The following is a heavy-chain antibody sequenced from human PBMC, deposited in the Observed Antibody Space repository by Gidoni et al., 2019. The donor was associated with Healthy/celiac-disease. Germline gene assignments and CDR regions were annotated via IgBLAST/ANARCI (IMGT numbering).Heavy chain of an antibody. Sequence: EVQLVESGGGLVQPGSSLRLSCAASGFTFDAYAMLWVRQAPGKGLEWFSGISWNSGSIGYADSVKGRFTISRDNAKNSLYLQMNSLRAEDTALYYCVAPDIVVVPAARNYYGMDVWGQGTTVTVSS. V-gene: IGHV3-9*01. D-gene: IGHD2-2*01. J-gene: IGHJ6*02. CDR1: GFTFDAYA. CDR3: VAPDIVVVPAARNYYGMDV. CDR2: ISWNSGSI.